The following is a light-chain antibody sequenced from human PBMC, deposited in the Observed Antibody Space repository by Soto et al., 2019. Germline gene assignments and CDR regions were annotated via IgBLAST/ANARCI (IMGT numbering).Light chain of an antibody. CDR1: QSIDSW. CDR3: QHYDSYLSI. J-gene: IGKJ3*01. V-gene: IGKV1-5*01. Sequence: MQMTQSPSTLSASVGDRVSITCRASQSIDSWLAWYQQKPGKAPKLLIYDASTLQNGVPSRFSGSGSGTAFATTTSSLQPDDFATYYCQHYDSYLSIFGPGTKVDMK. CDR2: DAS.